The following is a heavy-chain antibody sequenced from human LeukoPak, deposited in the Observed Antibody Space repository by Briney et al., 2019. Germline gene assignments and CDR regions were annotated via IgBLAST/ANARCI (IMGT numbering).Heavy chain of an antibody. Sequence: PSETLSLTCTVSGGSISSYYWSWIRQPPGKGLEWIGYIYYSGSTNYNPSLKSRVTISVDTSKNQFSLKLSSVTAADTAVYYCARVVTPAADFDYWGQGTLVTVSS. CDR3: ARVVTPAADFDY. D-gene: IGHD4-23*01. CDR1: GGSISSYY. V-gene: IGHV4-59*01. CDR2: IYYSGST. J-gene: IGHJ4*02.